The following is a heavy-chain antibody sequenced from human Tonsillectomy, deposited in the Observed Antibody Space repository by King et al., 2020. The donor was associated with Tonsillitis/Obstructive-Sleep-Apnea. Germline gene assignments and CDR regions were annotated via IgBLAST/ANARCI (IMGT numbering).Heavy chain of an antibody. Sequence: VQLVQSGGGVVQPGRSLRLSCAASGFTFGGHGMHWVRQAPGKGLEWVAFIWFDGSNKYYADSVRGRFTISRDNSKNMLYLQMNSLRAEDTAVYYCTREGQRGYDFDSWGQGTLVIVSS. CDR2: IWFDGSNK. CDR1: GFTFGGHG. D-gene: IGHD5-12*01. J-gene: IGHJ4*02. V-gene: IGHV3-33*01. CDR3: TREGQRGYDFDS.